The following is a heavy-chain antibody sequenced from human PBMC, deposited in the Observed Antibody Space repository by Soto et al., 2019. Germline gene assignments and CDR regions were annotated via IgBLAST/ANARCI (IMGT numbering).Heavy chain of an antibody. D-gene: IGHD6-6*01. CDR1: GFTFSSYA. J-gene: IGHJ4*02. Sequence: PGGSLRLSCAASGFTFSSYAMSWVRQAPGKGLEWVSAISGSGGSTYYADSVKGRFTISRDNSKNTLYLQMNSLRAEDTAVYYCAKDKDGYSSSSDFDYWGQGTLVTVSS. CDR3: AKDKDGYSSSSDFDY. V-gene: IGHV3-23*01. CDR2: ISGSGGST.